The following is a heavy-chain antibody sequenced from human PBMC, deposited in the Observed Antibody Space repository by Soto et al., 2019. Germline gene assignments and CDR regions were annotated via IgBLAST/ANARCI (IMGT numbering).Heavy chain of an antibody. CDR1: GFTVSSNY. V-gene: IGHV3-53*04. CDR3: ARVGYSSGQPDAFDI. J-gene: IGHJ3*02. Sequence: EVQLVESGGGLVQPGGSLRLSCAASGFTVSSNYMSWVRQAPGKGLEWVSVIYSGGSTYYADSVKGRFTISRHNSKNTLYLQMNSLRPEDTAVYYCARVGYSSGQPDAFDIWGQGTMVTVSS. D-gene: IGHD6-19*01. CDR2: IYSGGST.